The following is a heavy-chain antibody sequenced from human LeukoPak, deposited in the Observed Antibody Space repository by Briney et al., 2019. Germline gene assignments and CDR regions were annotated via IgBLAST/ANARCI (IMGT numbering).Heavy chain of an antibody. CDR1: GYSFSAYY. CDR2: INTNTGDP. CDR3: ARSTDDTSGYSRY. D-gene: IGHD3-22*01. V-gene: IGHV7-4-1*02. Sequence: ASVKVSCKASGYSFSAYYIHWVRRAPGQGLEWMGWINTNTGDPTYVQGFTGRFVFSLDTSVSTAYLQISSLKAEDSAVYYCARSTDDTSGYSRYWGQGTLVTVSS. J-gene: IGHJ4*02.